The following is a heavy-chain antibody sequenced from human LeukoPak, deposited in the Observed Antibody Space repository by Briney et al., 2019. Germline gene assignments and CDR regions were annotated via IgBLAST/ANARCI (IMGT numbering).Heavy chain of an antibody. J-gene: IGHJ4*02. CDR2: IYYSGST. Sequence: PSQTLSLTCTVSGGSISSGDYYWSWIRQPPGKGLEWIGYIYYSGSTYYNPSLKSRVTISVDTSKNQFSLKLSSVTAADTAVYYCVRERTRYYFDYWGQGTLVTVSS. CDR1: GGSISSGDYY. D-gene: IGHD2-8*01. V-gene: IGHV4-30-4*01. CDR3: VRERTRYYFDY.